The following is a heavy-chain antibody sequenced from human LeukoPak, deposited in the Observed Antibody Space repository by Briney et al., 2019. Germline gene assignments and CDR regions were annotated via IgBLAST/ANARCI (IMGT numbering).Heavy chain of an antibody. CDR3: AREHTVIVLMPHRVDY. CDR2: INPNSGGT. V-gene: IGHV1-2*02. CDR1: GYTFTGYY. J-gene: IGHJ4*02. D-gene: IGHD2-8*01. Sequence: EASVKVSCKASGYTFTGYYMHWVRQAPGQGLEWMGWINPNSGGTNYAQKFQGRVTMTRDTSISSAYMELTRLRSDDTAVYYCAREHTVIVLMPHRVDYWGQGTLVTVSS.